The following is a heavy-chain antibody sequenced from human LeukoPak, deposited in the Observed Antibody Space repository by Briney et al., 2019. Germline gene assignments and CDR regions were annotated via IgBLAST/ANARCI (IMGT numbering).Heavy chain of an antibody. CDR1: GVSIITHY. D-gene: IGHD3-10*01. J-gene: IGHJ4*02. V-gene: IGHV4-59*08. CDR2: IYYSGST. CDR3: ARLDGAFDY. Sequence: SETLSLTCTVSGVSIITHYWSWIRQPPGKRLEWIGYIYYSGSTNYNPSLKSRVAISVDTSKNQFSLKLTSVTAADTAIYYCARLDGAFDYWGQGALVSVSS.